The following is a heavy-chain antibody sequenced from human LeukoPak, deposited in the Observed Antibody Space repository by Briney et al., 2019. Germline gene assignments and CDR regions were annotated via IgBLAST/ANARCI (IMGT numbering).Heavy chain of an antibody. Sequence: GGSLRLSCAASGFTFSDYYMSWIRQAPGKGLEWVSYISGSGTNIYYADSVKGRFTISRDNAKNSPYLQMNSLRAEDTALYYCAKDGSYQEEHFDYWGQGTLVTVSS. D-gene: IGHD1-26*01. V-gene: IGHV3-11*01. CDR2: ISGSGTNI. J-gene: IGHJ4*02. CDR3: AKDGSYQEEHFDY. CDR1: GFTFSDYY.